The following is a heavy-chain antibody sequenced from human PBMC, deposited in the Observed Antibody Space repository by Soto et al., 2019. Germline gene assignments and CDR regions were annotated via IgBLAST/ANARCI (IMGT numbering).Heavy chain of an antibody. Sequence: GGPLRLSCTASGFPFTNYWMNWVHQTPGEGLMWVSRISPDGSDVGYADSVEGRFTVSRDNAKNTLYLQMHSLRAEDTAMYYCACWGHIVPVAPSDFDRWGQGTLVTVSS. CDR1: GFPFTNYW. J-gene: IGHJ4*02. CDR3: ACWGHIVPVAPSDFDR. CDR2: ISPDGSDV. V-gene: IGHV3-74*01. D-gene: IGHD2-8*02.